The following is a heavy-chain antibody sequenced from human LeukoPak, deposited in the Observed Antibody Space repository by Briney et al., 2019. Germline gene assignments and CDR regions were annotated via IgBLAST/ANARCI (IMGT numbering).Heavy chain of an antibody. CDR3: ARDSTGYWYFDL. Sequence: GGSLRLSCTASGFTFGEYAMSWGRQAPGKGREWVGFIRRKADGGTTEYAASVKGRFTISRDDSKSIAYLQMNSLRAEDTAVYYCARDSTGYWYFDLWGRGTLVSVSS. D-gene: IGHD3-3*02. V-gene: IGHV3-49*04. J-gene: IGHJ2*01. CDR2: IRRKADGGTT. CDR1: GFTFGEYA.